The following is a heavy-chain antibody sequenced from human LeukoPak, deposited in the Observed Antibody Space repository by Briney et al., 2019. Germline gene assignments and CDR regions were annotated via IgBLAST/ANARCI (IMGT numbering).Heavy chain of an antibody. J-gene: IGHJ4*02. CDR1: GYTLTDYF. V-gene: IGHV1-2*06. Sequence: ASVKVSCKASGYTLTDYFMHWVRQAPGQGLEWMGRINPNSGGTNYAQKFQGRVTMTRDTSISTVYMELSRLRSDDTAVYYCARVGYYESSGYYEYWGQGTLVTVSS. D-gene: IGHD3-22*01. CDR2: INPNSGGT. CDR3: ARVGYYESSGYYEY.